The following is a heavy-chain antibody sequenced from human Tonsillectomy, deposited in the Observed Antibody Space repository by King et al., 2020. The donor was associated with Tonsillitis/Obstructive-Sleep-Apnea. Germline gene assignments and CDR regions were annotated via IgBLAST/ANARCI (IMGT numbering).Heavy chain of an antibody. CDR1: GFTFDDSA. J-gene: IGHJ6*03. CDR2: ISGDGNST. V-gene: IGHV3-43*02. Sequence: VQLVESGGGVVQPGGSLRLSCAASGFTFDDSAMHWVRQAPGKGLEWVSLISGDGNSTYYGDSVKGRFTISRDNSKNSLYLQMNSLRTEDTALYYCAKDTHYYYMDVWGKGTTVTVSS. CDR3: AKDTHYYYMDV.